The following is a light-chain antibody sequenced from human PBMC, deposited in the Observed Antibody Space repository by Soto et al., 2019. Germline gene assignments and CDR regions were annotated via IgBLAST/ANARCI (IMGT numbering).Light chain of an antibody. CDR2: RAS. CDR3: QQYDKWPPIT. J-gene: IGKJ5*01. V-gene: IGKV3-15*01. Sequence: EVVLTQSPATLSVSPGERATLSCRASQSVVENLAWYQQKPGQAPRLLIYRASTRATGVPDRFSGGGSGTEFTLTIRSLQSEDFAVYYCQQYDKWPPITFGQGTRL. CDR1: QSVVEN.